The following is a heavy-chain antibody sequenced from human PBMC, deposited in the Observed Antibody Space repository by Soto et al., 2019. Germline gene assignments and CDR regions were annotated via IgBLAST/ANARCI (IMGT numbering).Heavy chain of an antibody. J-gene: IGHJ5*02. V-gene: IGHV4-31*03. Sequence: SETLSLTCIVSGAAISIGAYYRNWIRQHPGKGLEWIGYIYYSGSTYYNPSLKSRVSISVDTSKNQFSLKLSSVTAADTAVYYCATIYDSSGYYYGNNWFDPWGQGTLVTVS. CDR2: IYYSGST. D-gene: IGHD3-22*01. CDR3: ATIYDSSGYYYGNNWFDP. CDR1: GAAISIGAYY.